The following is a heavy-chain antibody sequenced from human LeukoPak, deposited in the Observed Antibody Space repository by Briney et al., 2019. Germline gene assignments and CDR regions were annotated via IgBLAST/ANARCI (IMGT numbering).Heavy chain of an antibody. CDR3: ARGSDSPSPHAFDI. V-gene: IGHV3-33*01. J-gene: IGHJ3*02. Sequence: PGRSLRLSCAASGFIFSSYGMHWVRQAPGKGLEWVAVIWYDGSNKYYADSVKGRFTISRDNSKNTLYLQMNSLRAEDTAVYYCARGSDSPSPHAFDIWGQGTMVTVSS. CDR2: IWYDGSNK. CDR1: GFIFSSYG.